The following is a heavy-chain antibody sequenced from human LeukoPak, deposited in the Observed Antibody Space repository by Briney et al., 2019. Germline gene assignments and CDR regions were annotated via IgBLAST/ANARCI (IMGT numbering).Heavy chain of an antibody. J-gene: IGHJ3*02. CDR2: IYYSGST. CDR3: ARDSATTNAFDI. CDR1: GGSISSSGQY. D-gene: IGHD5-12*01. V-gene: IGHV4-39*07. Sequence: SETLSLTCTVSGGSISSSGQYWGWIRQPPGKGLEWIGTIYYSGSTYYNPSLKSRVTVSVDTSKNQFSLKLSSVTAADTAVYYCARDSATTNAFDIRGQGTMVTVSS.